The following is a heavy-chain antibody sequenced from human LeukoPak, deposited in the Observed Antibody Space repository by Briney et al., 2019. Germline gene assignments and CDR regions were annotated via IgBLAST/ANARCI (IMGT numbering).Heavy chain of an antibody. CDR3: ARHSMRYDWFDP. CDR1: GGSINSRNHY. D-gene: IGHD2/OR15-2a*01. CDR2: IYSSGAT. Sequence: SETLSLTCSVSGGSINSRNHYWGWIRQPPGKGLEWIASIYSSGATYYNPSLKSRVIISVDTSKNQISLKLSSVTASDTAVYYCARHSMRYDWFDPWGQGTLVPVSS. V-gene: IGHV4-39*01. J-gene: IGHJ5*02.